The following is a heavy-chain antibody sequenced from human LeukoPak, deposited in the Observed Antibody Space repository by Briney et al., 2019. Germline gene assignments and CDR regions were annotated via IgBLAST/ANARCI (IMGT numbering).Heavy chain of an antibody. Sequence: SETLSLTCTVSGGSISSYYWSWIRQPPGKGLEWIGYIYYSGSTNYNPSLKSRVTISVDTSKNQFSLKLSSVTAADTAVYYCARLLDDYYYDSSGYNAFDIWGQGTMVTVSS. V-gene: IGHV4-59*01. CDR2: IYYSGST. CDR1: GGSISSYY. D-gene: IGHD3-22*01. J-gene: IGHJ3*02. CDR3: ARLLDDYYYDSSGYNAFDI.